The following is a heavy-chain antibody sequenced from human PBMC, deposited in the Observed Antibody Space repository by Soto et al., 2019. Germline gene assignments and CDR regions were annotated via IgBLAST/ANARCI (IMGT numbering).Heavy chain of an antibody. CDR2: IYAIGTT. CDR1: GFTVGANY. D-gene: IGHD3-10*01. Sequence: HPGGSLRLSCAASGFTVGANYMSWVRQAPGKGLEWVSVIYAIGTTYYADSVKGRFTISRDESKNTLFLQMNSLRAEDTALYYCATLSPLSGEYYFDSWGQGTLVTVSS. CDR3: ATLSPLSGEYYFDS. V-gene: IGHV3-53*01. J-gene: IGHJ4*02.